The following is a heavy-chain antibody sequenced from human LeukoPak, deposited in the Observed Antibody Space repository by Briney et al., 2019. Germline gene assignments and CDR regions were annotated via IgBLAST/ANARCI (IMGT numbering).Heavy chain of an antibody. CDR2: INTDGSST. CDR3: VRTGGSFYFYSYMDV. J-gene: IGHJ6*03. Sequence: GGSLRLSCAASGFTFSSYWMHWVRQAPGKGLVWVSRINTDGSSTSYADSVKGRFTISRDNAKNTLYLQMNSLRAEDTAVYYCVRTGGSFYFYSYMDVWGKGTTVTVSS. CDR1: GFTFSSYW. D-gene: IGHD1-26*01. V-gene: IGHV3-74*01.